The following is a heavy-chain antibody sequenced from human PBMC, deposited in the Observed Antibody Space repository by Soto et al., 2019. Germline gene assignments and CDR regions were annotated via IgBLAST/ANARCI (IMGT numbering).Heavy chain of an antibody. D-gene: IGHD3-22*01. CDR1: GFTFSDYY. Sequence: QVQLVESGGGLVKTSESLTIACAASGFTFSDYYMSWVSQAPGKGLEWVSYISSSGNTIYYADSVKGRFTISRDNAKNSVYLQMTSLRAEDTALYFCAKMSSENYYDPVFSWGQGTLVTVSS. J-gene: IGHJ4*02. CDR3: AKMSSENYYDPVFS. CDR2: ISSSGNTI. V-gene: IGHV3-11*01.